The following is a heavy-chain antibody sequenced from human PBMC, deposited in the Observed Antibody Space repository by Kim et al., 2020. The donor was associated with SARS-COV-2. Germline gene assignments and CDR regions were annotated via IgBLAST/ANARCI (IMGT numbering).Heavy chain of an antibody. Sequence: SETLSLTCNVSGGSISSYYWSWIRQPPGKGLEWIGYIYNSGSTNYNLSLKSRVTISVDTSKNQFSLKLNSVTAADTAVYYCARSGGYYDGSAPDVWGQGT. V-gene: IGHV4-59*01. CDR2: IYNSGST. CDR1: GGSISSYY. D-gene: IGHD3-22*01. J-gene: IGHJ6*02. CDR3: ARSGGYYDGSAPDV.